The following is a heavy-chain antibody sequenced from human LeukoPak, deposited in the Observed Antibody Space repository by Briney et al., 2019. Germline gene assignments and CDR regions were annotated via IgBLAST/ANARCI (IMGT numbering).Heavy chain of an antibody. V-gene: IGHV3-21*01. Sequence: GGSLRLSCAASRFTFSSYSMNWVRQAPGKGLEWVSSISSSGNYIYYADSVKGRFTISKDNSKNTLYLQMNSLRVEDTAVYYCARDPGHSGWYGDYWGQGTLVTVSS. CDR2: ISSSGNYI. CDR1: RFTFSSYS. D-gene: IGHD6-19*01. J-gene: IGHJ4*02. CDR3: ARDPGHSGWYGDY.